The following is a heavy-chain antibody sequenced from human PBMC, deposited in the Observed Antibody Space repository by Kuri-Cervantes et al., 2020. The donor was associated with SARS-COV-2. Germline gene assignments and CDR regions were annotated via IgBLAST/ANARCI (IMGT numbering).Heavy chain of an antibody. V-gene: IGHV3-23*01. CDR1: GFTFSSYA. CDR2: ISGSGGST. CDR3: AKGEFYARAFDY. Sequence: GSLRLSCAASGFTFSSYAMSWVRQAPGKGLEWVSAISGSGGSTYYADSVKGRFTISRDNSKNTLYLQMNSLRAEDTAVYYCAKGEFYARAFDYWGQGTLVTVSS. J-gene: IGHJ4*02. D-gene: IGHD2/OR15-2a*01.